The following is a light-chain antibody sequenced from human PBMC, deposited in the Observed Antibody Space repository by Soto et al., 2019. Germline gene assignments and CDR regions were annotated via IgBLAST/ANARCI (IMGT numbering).Light chain of an antibody. Sequence: QSALTQPRSVSGSPGQSVTISCTGTSNDVGGYHYVSWYQHHPGKAPKLVIFDVNRRPSGVPQRFSDSKSDNTASLTISGLQAEDEADYYCCSYLGSYIYVFGTGTKVTVL. J-gene: IGLJ1*01. V-gene: IGLV2-11*01. CDR3: CSYLGSYIYV. CDR2: DVN. CDR1: SNDVGGYHY.